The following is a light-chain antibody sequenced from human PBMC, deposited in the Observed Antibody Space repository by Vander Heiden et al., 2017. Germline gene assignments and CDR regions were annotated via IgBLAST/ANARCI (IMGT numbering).Light chain of an antibody. CDR2: DAS. Sequence: TQMTQSPSSLSASVGDRVTITCQASQDISNYLNWYQQKPGKAPKLLIYDASNLETGVPSRFSGSGSGTDFTFTISSLQPEDIATYYCQQYDNQPITFGQGTRLEIK. V-gene: IGKV1-33*01. CDR1: QDISNY. J-gene: IGKJ5*01. CDR3: QQYDNQPIT.